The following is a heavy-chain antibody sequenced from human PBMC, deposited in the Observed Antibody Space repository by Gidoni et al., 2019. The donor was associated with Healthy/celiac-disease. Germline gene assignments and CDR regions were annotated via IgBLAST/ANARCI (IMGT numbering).Heavy chain of an antibody. J-gene: IGHJ3*02. CDR3: TTDGGDYVWGSYRDAFDI. D-gene: IGHD3-16*02. CDR1: RFTFSNAW. Sequence: EVQLVESGGGLVKPGGSLRLSCAASRFTFSNAWMSWVRQAPGKGLEWVGRIKSKTDGGTTDYAAPVKGRFTISRDDSKNTLYLQMNSLKTEDTAVYYCTTDGGDYVWGSYRDAFDIWGQGTMVTVSS. CDR2: IKSKTDGGTT. V-gene: IGHV3-15*01.